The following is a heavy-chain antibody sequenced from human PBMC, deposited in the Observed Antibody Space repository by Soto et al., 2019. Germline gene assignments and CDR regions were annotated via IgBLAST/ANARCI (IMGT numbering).Heavy chain of an antibody. D-gene: IGHD3-22*01. CDR2: MNPNSGNA. J-gene: IGHJ4*02. CDR3: ARASYYYDSRGYTFDD. V-gene: IGHV1-8*01. CDR1: GYTFTSYD. Sequence: ASVKVSCKASGYTFTSYDINWVRQATGQGLEWMGWMNPNSGNAGYAQKFQGRVTMTRNTSISTAYMELRSLRSDDTAVYYCARASYYYDSRGYTFDDWGQGILVTVAS.